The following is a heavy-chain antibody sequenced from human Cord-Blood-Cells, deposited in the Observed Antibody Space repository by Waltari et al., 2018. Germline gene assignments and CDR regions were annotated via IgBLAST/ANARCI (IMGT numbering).Heavy chain of an antibody. CDR2: SYYSGST. J-gene: IGHJ4*02. CDR1: GGSISSSSYY. V-gene: IGHV4-39*01. CDR3: ARLDDGYCSSTSCYTFDY. D-gene: IGHD2-2*02. Sequence: QLQLQESGPGLVKPSETLSLTCTVSGGSISSSSYYWGWIRQPPGKGLEWIGSSYYSGSTYYNPSLKSRVPISVDTSKNQFSLKLSSVTAADTAVYYCARLDDGYCSSTSCYTFDYWGQGTLVTVSS.